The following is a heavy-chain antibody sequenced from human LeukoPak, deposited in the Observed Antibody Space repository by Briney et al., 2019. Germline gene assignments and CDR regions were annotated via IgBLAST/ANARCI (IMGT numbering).Heavy chain of an antibody. CDR1: GGSIRSSYYY. D-gene: IGHD5-18*01. CDR3: ATGPYSYGSI. CDR2: IYDSGST. J-gene: IGHJ4*02. V-gene: IGHV4-39*01. Sequence: SETLSLTCTVSGGSIRSSYYYWGWIRQPPGKGLEWIGSIYDSGSTYYSPSLKSRVTISVDTSKNQFSLKLNSVTAADTAVYYCATGPYSYGSIWGQGTLVTVSS.